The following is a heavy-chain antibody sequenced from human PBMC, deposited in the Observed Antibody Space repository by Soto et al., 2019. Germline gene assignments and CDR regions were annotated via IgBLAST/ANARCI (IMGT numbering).Heavy chain of an antibody. CDR1: RGSFGSCA. CDR3: ARGGIAARLLNWLDP. CDR2: IIPIFGTA. V-gene: IGHV1-69*13. D-gene: IGHD6-6*01. Sequence: GAPVEVSCKACRGSFGSCASSWVRQAPGQGLEWMGGIIPIFGTANYAQKFQGRVTITADESTSTAYMELSSLRSEDTAVYYCARGGIAARLLNWLDPWGQGTLVTVSS. J-gene: IGHJ5*02.